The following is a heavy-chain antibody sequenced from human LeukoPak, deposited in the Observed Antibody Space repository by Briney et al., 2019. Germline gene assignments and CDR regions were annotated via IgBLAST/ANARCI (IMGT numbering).Heavy chain of an antibody. V-gene: IGHV2-5*02. CDR1: GFSLSTRGVG. CDR2: IYWDDDK. D-gene: IGHD4-23*01. J-gene: IGHJ5*02. Sequence: SGPTLVNPTQTLTLTCTFSGFSLSTRGVGVGWIRQPPGKALEWLSLIYWDDDKRYSPSLKNRLTITKDTSKNQVVLTMTNMDPVDTATYYCAHRDITTVVNNWFDHWGQGTLVTVSS. CDR3: AHRDITTVVNNWFDH.